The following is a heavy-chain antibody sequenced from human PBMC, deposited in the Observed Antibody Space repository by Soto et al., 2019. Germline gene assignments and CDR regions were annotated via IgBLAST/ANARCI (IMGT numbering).Heavy chain of an antibody. CDR2: IWSDGSNK. D-gene: IGHD5-18*01. Sequence: QVQLVESGGGVVQPGRSLRLSCAASGFSFSSYAIHWVRQAPGKGLEWVSVIWSDGSNKYYADSVKGRFTISRDNSKNTLYLQMNSLRVEDTAVYYCARDRGYKYDYDGMDDWGQETTVTVSS. CDR1: GFSFSSYA. J-gene: IGHJ6*02. CDR3: ARDRGYKYDYDGMDD. V-gene: IGHV3-33*01.